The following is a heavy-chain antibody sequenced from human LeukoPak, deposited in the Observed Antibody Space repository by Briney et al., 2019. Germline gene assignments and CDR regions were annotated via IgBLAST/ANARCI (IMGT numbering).Heavy chain of an antibody. Sequence: GASVKGSCKASGYTFTSYYMHWVRQAPGQGLEWMGIINPSGGSTSYAQKFQGRVTMTRDTSTSTVYMELSSLRSEDTAVYYCARGYRFVRYCSSTSCKYEGFFFDYWGQGTLVAVSS. CDR1: GYTFTSYY. J-gene: IGHJ4*02. D-gene: IGHD2-2*01. CDR2: INPSGGST. CDR3: ARGYRFVRYCSSTSCKYEGFFFDY. V-gene: IGHV1-46*03.